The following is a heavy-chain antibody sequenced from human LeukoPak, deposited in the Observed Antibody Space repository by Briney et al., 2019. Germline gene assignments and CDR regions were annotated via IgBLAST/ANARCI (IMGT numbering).Heavy chain of an antibody. CDR1: GFTFSSYA. Sequence: GGSLRLSCAASGFTFSSYAMSWVRQAPGKGLEWVSAVSGTGLTTYYADSVKGRFIVSRDNSKNTVYLQMNSLRGEDAAVYYCARGLATVTDGAFDIWGQGTMVTVSS. D-gene: IGHD4-11*01. V-gene: IGHV3-23*01. CDR2: VSGTGLTT. CDR3: ARGLATVTDGAFDI. J-gene: IGHJ3*02.